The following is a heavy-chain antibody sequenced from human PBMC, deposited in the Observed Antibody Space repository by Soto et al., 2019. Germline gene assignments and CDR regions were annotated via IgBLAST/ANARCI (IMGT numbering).Heavy chain of an antibody. CDR3: AKAVGYCSSTSCRDYYYYYGMDV. CDR2: ISYDGSNK. D-gene: IGHD2-2*01. CDR1: GFTISNYG. J-gene: IGHJ6*02. Sequence: GGSLRLSCAASGFTISNYGMHWVRQAPGKGLEWVAVISYDGSNKYYSDSVKGRFTISRDNSKNTLYLQMNSLRGEDTAVYNCAKAVGYCSSTSCRDYYYYYGMDVWGQGTTVTVSS. V-gene: IGHV3-30*18.